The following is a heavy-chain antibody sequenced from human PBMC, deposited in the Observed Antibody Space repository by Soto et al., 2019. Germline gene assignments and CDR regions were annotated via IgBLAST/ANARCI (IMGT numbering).Heavy chain of an antibody. J-gene: IGHJ4*02. CDR3: AGGVIIYYFDY. Sequence: GGSLRLSCAASGFTFSSYAMSWVRQAPGKGLEWVSTISGSGGSTYYADSVKGRFTISRDNSKNTLYLQMNSLRAEDTAVYYCAGGVIIYYFDYWGQGTLVTVSS. CDR2: ISGSGGST. CDR1: GFTFSSYA. D-gene: IGHD3-10*01. V-gene: IGHV3-23*01.